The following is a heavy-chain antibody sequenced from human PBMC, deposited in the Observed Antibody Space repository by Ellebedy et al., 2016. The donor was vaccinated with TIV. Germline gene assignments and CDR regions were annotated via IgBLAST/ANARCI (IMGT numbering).Heavy chain of an antibody. J-gene: IGHJ4*02. CDR2: ISHDGSKT. Sequence: PGGSLRLSCAASGFTFSNYGMHWVRQAPGKGLEWVAVISHDGSKTYYADSVQGRFTISRDNSNNTLYLQMTSLRTEDTAVYYCAKERHPRHPRWMGPTYFDYWGQGTLVAVSS. D-gene: IGHD4-23*01. V-gene: IGHV3-30*18. CDR1: GFTFSNYG. CDR3: AKERHPRHPRWMGPTYFDY.